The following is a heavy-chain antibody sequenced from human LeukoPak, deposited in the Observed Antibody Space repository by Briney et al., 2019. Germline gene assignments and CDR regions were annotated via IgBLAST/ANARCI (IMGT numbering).Heavy chain of an antibody. CDR1: GFTFDDYA. J-gene: IGHJ2*01. CDR2: ISWNSGSI. V-gene: IGHV3-9*01. CDR3: AKDMGHYYDSSGYRGWYFDL. Sequence: GGSLRLACAASGFTFDDYAMHWVRQAPGKGLEWVSGISWNSGSIGYADSVKGRFTISRDNAKNSLYLQMNSLRAEDTALYYCAKDMGHYYDSSGYRGWYFDLWGRGTLVTVSS. D-gene: IGHD3-22*01.